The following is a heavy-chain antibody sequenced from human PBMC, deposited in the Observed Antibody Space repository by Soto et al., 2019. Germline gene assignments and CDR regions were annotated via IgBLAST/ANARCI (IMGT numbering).Heavy chain of an antibody. CDR1: GGSFSGYY. D-gene: IGHD5-18*01. CDR2: INHSGST. J-gene: IGHJ5*02. CDR3: ARGPGYILA. Sequence: PSETMSLTCAVYGGSFSGYYWSWIRQPPGKGPEWIGEINHSGSTNYNPSLKSRVTISVDTSKNQFSLKLSSVTAADTAVYYCARGPGYILAWGQGTLVTVFS. V-gene: IGHV4-34*01.